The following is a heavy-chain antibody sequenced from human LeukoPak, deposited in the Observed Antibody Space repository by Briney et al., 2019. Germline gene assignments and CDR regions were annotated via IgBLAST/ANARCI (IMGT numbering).Heavy chain of an antibody. D-gene: IGHD2/OR15-2a*01. CDR2: ISGSGGST. Sequence: PGGSLRLSCAASGSTFSSYAMSWVRQAPGKGLEWVSAISGSGGSTYYADSVKGRFTISRDNSKNTLYLQMNSLRAEDTAVYYCAKGLTPFHAYYFDYWGQGTLVTVSS. J-gene: IGHJ4*02. CDR1: GSTFSSYA. CDR3: AKGLTPFHAYYFDY. V-gene: IGHV3-23*01.